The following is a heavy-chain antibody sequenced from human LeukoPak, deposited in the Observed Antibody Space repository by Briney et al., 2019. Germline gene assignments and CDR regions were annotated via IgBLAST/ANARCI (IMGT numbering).Heavy chain of an antibody. Sequence: ASVKVSCKASGYAFTRHYMHWVRQAPGQGLEWMGLINPSGSSTIYAQKFQGRVTMTRDMSTSTDYMELSSLRSEDTAVYYCARPLGGGELPYYWGQGTLVTVSS. CDR3: ARPLGGGELPYY. J-gene: IGHJ4*02. V-gene: IGHV1-46*01. CDR1: GYAFTRHY. D-gene: IGHD3-10*01. CDR2: INPSGSST.